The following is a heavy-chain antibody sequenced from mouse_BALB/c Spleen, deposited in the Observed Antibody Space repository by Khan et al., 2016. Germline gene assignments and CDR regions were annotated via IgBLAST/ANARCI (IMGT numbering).Heavy chain of an antibody. CDR3: VGYPFAY. V-gene: IGHV10S3*01. Sequence: EVQLVETGGGLVQPKGSLKLSCAASGFTLNTNAMNWVRQAPGKGLEWVARIRSESNNYATYYADSVKDRFTISRDDSQSMLYLQMNNLKTEDTALYYCVGYPFAYGGQGTLVTVSA. CDR1: GFTLNTNA. D-gene: IGHD1-2*01. CDR2: IRSESNNYAT. J-gene: IGHJ3*01.